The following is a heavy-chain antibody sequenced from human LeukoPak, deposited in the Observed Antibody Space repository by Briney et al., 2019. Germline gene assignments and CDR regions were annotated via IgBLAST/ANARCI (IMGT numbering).Heavy chain of an antibody. CDR2: IYYSGST. J-gene: IGHJ6*03. Sequence: PSETLSLTCTVSGGSISSYYWSWIRQPPGKGLEWIGYIYYSGSTNYNPSLKSRVTISVDTSKNQFSLKLSSVTAADTAVYYCARDAPYYYDSRNYYMGVWGKGTTVTVSS. V-gene: IGHV4-59*01. D-gene: IGHD3-22*01. CDR3: ARDAPYYYDSRNYYMGV. CDR1: GGSISSYY.